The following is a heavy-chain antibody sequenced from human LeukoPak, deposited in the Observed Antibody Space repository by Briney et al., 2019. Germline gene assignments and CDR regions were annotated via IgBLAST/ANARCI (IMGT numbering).Heavy chain of an antibody. J-gene: IGHJ4*02. CDR3: ARAPLYSGSYGN. CDR2: IYYSGST. V-gene: IGHV4-30-4*08. D-gene: IGHD1-26*01. CDR1: GGSISSGDYY. Sequence: SRTLSLTCTVSGGSISSGDYYWSWIRQPPGKGLEWIGYIYYSGSTYYNPSLKSRVTISVDTSKNQFSLKLSSVTAADTAVYYCARAPLYSGSYGNWGQGTLVTVSS.